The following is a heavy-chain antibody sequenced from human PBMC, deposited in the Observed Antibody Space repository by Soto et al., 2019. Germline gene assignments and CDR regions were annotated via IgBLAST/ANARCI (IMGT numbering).Heavy chain of an antibody. CDR3: ASIPGVVPGDYYYYGMDV. D-gene: IGHD2-2*01. CDR2: ISYDGSNK. J-gene: IGHJ6*02. Sequence: GGTMRLSCAASGFTYSSYGMHWERQGPGKGMKCVAVISYDGSNKYYADSVKGRFTISRDNSKNTLYLQMNSLRAEDTAVYYCASIPGVVPGDYYYYGMDVWGQGPTVT. V-gene: IGHV3-30*03. CDR1: GFTYSSYG.